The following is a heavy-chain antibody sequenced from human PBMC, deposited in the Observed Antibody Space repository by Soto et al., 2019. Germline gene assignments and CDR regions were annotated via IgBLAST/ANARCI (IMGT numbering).Heavy chain of an antibody. J-gene: IGHJ4*02. CDR2: ISYDGSNK. Sequence: GGSLRLSCAASGFTFSSYAMHWVRQAPGKGLEWVAVISYDGSNKYYADSVKGRFTISRDNSKNTLYLQMNSLRAEDTAVYYCATLGDTPTDYWGQGTLVTVSS. D-gene: IGHD3-10*01. CDR3: ATLGDTPTDY. V-gene: IGHV3-30-3*01. CDR1: GFTFSSYA.